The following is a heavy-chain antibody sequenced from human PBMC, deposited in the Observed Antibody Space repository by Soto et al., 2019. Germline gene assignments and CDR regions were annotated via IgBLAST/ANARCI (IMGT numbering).Heavy chain of an antibody. CDR1: GGSISSGDYY. Sequence: QVQLQESGPGLVKPSQTLSLTCTVSGGSISSGDYYWSWIRQHPGKGLEWIGYIYYSGSTYYNPALKSRVTTSVDTSTNQFSLKLSSVTAADTAVYYCARWWSGSRQGFDPWGQGTLVTVSS. V-gene: IGHV4-31*03. J-gene: IGHJ5*02. CDR3: ARWWSGSRQGFDP. D-gene: IGHD3-3*01. CDR2: IYYSGST.